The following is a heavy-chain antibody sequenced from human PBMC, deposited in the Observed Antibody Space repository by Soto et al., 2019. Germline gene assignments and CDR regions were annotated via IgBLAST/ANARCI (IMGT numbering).Heavy chain of an antibody. CDR1: GFTFSSYA. V-gene: IGHV3-23*01. CDR2: ISGSGGST. Sequence: GGSLRLSCAASGFTFSSYAMSWVRQAPGKGLEWVSAISGSGGSTYFADSVKGRFTISRDNSKNTLYLQMNSLRAEDTAVYYCAKDLKGGSGVIDYWGQGTLVTVSS. J-gene: IGHJ4*02. D-gene: IGHD6-19*01. CDR3: AKDLKGGSGVIDY.